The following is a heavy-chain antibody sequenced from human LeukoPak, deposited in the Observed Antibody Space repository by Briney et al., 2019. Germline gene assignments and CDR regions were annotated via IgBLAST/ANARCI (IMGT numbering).Heavy chain of an antibody. Sequence: GESLKISCKGSGYSFTSYWIGWVRQMPGKGLEWMGFIYPGDSDTRYSPSFQGQVTISADKSISTAYLQWSSLKASDTAMYYCARRSYYDSSGYYEVGWYFDYWGQGTLVTVSS. CDR2: IYPGDSDT. V-gene: IGHV5-51*01. D-gene: IGHD3-22*01. CDR3: ARRSYYDSSGYYEVGWYFDY. J-gene: IGHJ4*02. CDR1: GYSFTSYW.